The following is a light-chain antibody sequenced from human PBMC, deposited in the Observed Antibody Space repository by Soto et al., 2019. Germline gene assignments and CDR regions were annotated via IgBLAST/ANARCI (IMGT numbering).Light chain of an antibody. CDR3: QQYDRIPGFT. J-gene: IGKJ4*01. Sequence: EIVMTQSPATLSVSPGERATLSCRASQSVSSNLAWYQQKPGQAPRLLIYGASTRATGIPARFSGSGSGTEFTLTISSLQSEDFAVYYCQQYDRIPGFTFGGGTKVEI. CDR1: QSVSSN. CDR2: GAS. V-gene: IGKV3-15*01.